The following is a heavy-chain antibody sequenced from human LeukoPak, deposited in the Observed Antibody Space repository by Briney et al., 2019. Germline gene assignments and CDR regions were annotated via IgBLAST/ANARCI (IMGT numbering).Heavy chain of an antibody. CDR1: GYTFTSYG. CDR3: AGLLSGSGSYSFDY. CDR2: ISPYNGNT. Sequence: ASVKVSCKASGYTFTSYGFSWVRQAPGQGLEWMGWISPYNGNTNYAQKLQGRVTMTTDTSTSTAYMELRSLRTDDTAVYYCAGLLSGSGSYSFDYWGQGTLVTVSS. V-gene: IGHV1-18*01. D-gene: IGHD3-10*01. J-gene: IGHJ4*02.